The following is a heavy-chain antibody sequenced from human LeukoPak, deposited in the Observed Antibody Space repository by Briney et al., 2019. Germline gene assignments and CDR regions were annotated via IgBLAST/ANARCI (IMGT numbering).Heavy chain of an antibody. Sequence: PSETLSLTCTAPGCSISSYYWSWIRQPAGKGLEWIGRIYTSGSTNYNPSLKSRVTMSVDTSKNQFSLKLSSVTAAHTAVYYCARGTSIVEDDYWGQGTLVTVSS. CDR2: IYTSGST. D-gene: IGHD3-22*01. V-gene: IGHV4-4*07. CDR1: GCSISSYY. CDR3: ARGTSIVEDDY. J-gene: IGHJ4*02.